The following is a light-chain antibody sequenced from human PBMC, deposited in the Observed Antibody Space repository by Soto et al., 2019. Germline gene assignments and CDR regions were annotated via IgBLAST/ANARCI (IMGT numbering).Light chain of an antibody. CDR2: AAS. Sequence: EIVMTQSPATLSVSPGERATLSCRASESVGGGLVWYQQKPGQAPRLLIYAASTRAPAIPARISGSGSGTEFTLTISSLQSEDFAVYYCQQYNKWPGTFGQGTKLEIK. CDR1: ESVGGG. CDR3: QQYNKWPGT. J-gene: IGKJ2*01. V-gene: IGKV3-15*01.